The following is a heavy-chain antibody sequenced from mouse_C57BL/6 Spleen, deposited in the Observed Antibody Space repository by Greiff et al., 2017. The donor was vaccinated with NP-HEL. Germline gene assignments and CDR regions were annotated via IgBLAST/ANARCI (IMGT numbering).Heavy chain of an antibody. J-gene: IGHJ4*01. V-gene: IGHV1-64*01. CDR2: IHPNSGST. CDR3: AREGGSSYAMDY. Sequence: QVQLQQPGAELVKPGASVKLSCKASGYTFTSYWMHWVKQRPGQGLEWIGMIHPNSGSTNYNEKFKSKATLTVDKSYSTAYMQLSSLTSEDSAVYYCAREGGSSYAMDYWGQGTSVTVSS. CDR1: GYTFTSYW. D-gene: IGHD1-1*01.